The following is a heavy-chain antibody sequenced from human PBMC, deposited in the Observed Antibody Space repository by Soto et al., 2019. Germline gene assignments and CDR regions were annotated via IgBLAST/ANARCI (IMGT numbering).Heavy chain of an antibody. CDR1: GGTFSSYA. Sequence: RASVKVSCKASGGTFSSYAISWVRQAPGQGLEWMGGIIPIFGTANYAQKFPGRVTITADKSTSTAYMELSSLRSEDTAVYYCARDGQGTNYYDSSGYGFDYWGQGTLVTVSS. J-gene: IGHJ4*02. D-gene: IGHD3-22*01. V-gene: IGHV1-69*06. CDR2: IIPIFGTA. CDR3: ARDGQGTNYYDSSGYGFDY.